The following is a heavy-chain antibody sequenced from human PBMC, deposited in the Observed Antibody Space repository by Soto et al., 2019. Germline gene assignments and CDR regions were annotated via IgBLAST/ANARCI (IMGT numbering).Heavy chain of an antibody. CDR1: GFTFSSYE. CDR3: ARATGYTNYGLDY. D-gene: IGHD2-8*01. J-gene: IGHJ4*02. V-gene: IGHV3-48*03. Sequence: GGSLRLSCAASGFTFSSYEMHWVREAPGKGPEWVSYISGSSDTRYIADSVKGRFTISRDNAKNSLYLQMNSLRAEDTAVYYCARATGYTNYGLDYWGEGALVTV. CDR2: ISGSSDTR.